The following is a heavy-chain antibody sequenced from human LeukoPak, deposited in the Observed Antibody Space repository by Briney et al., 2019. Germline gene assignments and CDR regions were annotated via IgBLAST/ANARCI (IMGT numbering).Heavy chain of an antibody. CDR3: ARRYYYNWGSFSFDF. J-gene: IGHJ4*02. CDR1: GGPFSGYF. Sequence: SETLSLTCAVSGGPFSGYFWSWIRQSSGKGLEWIGEIHNSETTNYNPSLNSRVTISEDTSNNQFYLNLSSVTAADTAVYYCARRYYYNWGSFSFDFWGQGTPVTVSS. CDR2: IHNSETT. V-gene: IGHV4-34*01. D-gene: IGHD3-10*01.